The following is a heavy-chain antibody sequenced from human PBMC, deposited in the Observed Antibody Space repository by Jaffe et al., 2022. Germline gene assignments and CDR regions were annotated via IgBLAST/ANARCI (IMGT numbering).Heavy chain of an antibody. Sequence: QVQLVQSGAEVKKPGASVKVSCKASGYTFTSYAMHWVRQAPGQRLEWMGWINAGNGNTKYSQKFQGRVTITRDTSASTAYMELSSLRSEDTAVYYCARARGYCSSTSCLGRHYYYYMDVWGKGTTVTVSS. CDR3: ARARGYCSSTSCLGRHYYYYMDV. D-gene: IGHD2-2*01. V-gene: IGHV1-3*01. J-gene: IGHJ6*03. CDR1: GYTFTSYA. CDR2: INAGNGNT.